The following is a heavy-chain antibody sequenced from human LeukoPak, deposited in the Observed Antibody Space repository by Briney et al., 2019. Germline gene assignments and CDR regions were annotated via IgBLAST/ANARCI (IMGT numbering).Heavy chain of an antibody. J-gene: IGHJ4*02. CDR1: GYTFINYG. D-gene: IGHD4-23*01. CDR3: ARVAYSGHYFDY. Sequence: EASVKVSCKASGYTFINYGISWVRQAPGQGLEWMGWISAYSGNTNYAQNLQGRVTMTTDTSTSTAYMELRSQTSDDKAVYYCARVAYSGHYFDYWGQGTLVTVSS. V-gene: IGHV1-18*01. CDR2: ISAYSGNT.